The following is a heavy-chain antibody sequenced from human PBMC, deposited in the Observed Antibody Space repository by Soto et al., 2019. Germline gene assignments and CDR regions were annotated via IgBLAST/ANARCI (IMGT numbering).Heavy chain of an antibody. CDR3: ARDVWSRASGPPDS. D-gene: IGHD3-10*01. J-gene: IGHJ4*02. V-gene: IGHV3-23*01. CDR2: ISVSGANT. Sequence: GGSLRLSCVASGFKFSSYALTWVRQAPGKGLEWVSVISVSGANTYYADSVKGRFTISRDNSKNTLYLQMNSLRAEDTAFYYCARDVWSRASGPPDSWGQGTLVTVSS. CDR1: GFKFSSYA.